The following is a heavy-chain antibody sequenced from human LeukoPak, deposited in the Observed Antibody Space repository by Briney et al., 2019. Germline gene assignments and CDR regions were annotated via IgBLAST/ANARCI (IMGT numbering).Heavy chain of an antibody. CDR2: IYDSGST. V-gene: IGHV4-39*01. D-gene: IGHD3-10*01. J-gene: IGHJ5*02. Sequence: SETLSLTCTVSGGSIRSSYYYWGWIRQPPGKGLEWIGSIYDSGSTYYNPSLKSRVTISVDTSKNQFSLKLNSVTAADTAMYYCARHYGPWGQGTLVTVSS. CDR1: GGSIRSSYYY. CDR3: ARHYGP.